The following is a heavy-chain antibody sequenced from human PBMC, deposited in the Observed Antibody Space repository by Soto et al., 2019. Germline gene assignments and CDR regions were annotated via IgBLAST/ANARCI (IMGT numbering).Heavy chain of an antibody. D-gene: IGHD6-19*01. J-gene: IGHJ6*02. CDR1: GYPYTNSY. CDR3: ASDFRTRGWFRQAGNFAMDV. CDR2: IHPNTGGT. Sequence: ASVKVSCKASGYPYTNSYMHWVRQAPGQGLEWMGWIHPNTGGTNYAQKFQGRVTMTRDTSVSTVYMELNVLTSDDTAIYFCASDFRTRGWFRQAGNFAMDVWGQGTTVTVS. V-gene: IGHV1-2*02.